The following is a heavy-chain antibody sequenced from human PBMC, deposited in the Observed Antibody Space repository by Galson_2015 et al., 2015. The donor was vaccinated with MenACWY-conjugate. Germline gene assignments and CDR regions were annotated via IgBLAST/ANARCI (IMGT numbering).Heavy chain of an antibody. CDR2: ISTYNGNA. V-gene: IGHV1-18*01. CDR1: GYTFTNFG. D-gene: IGHD6-13*01. CDR3: ARDPVGRHDSSSWFWID. Sequence: SVKVSCKAAGYTFTNFGNTWVRKAPGQGLEWMGWISTYNGNANYAQKVRDRVMMTTDTSTNTVHMELKSLTSDDTAVYFCARDPVGRHDSSSWFWIDWGQGTPVTVSS. J-gene: IGHJ4*02.